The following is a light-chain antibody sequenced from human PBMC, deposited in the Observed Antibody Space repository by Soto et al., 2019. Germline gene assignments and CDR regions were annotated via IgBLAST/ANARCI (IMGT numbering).Light chain of an antibody. Sequence: QSALTQPASVSGSPGQSITISCTGTSSDVGGYNYVSWYQQHPGKAPKLMIYDVSNRPSGVSNRFSGSKSGNTASLTISGLQAEDEAVYYCSSYTSSSWVFGGGTKVTVL. CDR1: SSDVGGYNY. CDR3: SSYTSSSWV. CDR2: DVS. J-gene: IGLJ3*02. V-gene: IGLV2-14*01.